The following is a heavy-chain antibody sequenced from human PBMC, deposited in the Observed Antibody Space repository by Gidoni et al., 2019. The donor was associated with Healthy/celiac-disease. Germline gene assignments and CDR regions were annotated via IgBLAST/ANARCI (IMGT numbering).Heavy chain of an antibody. Sequence: QVQLQESGPGLVKPSETLSLTCTVSGGSISSYYWSWIRQPPGKGLEWIGYIYYSGSTNYNPSLKSRVTISVDTSKNQFSLKLSSVTAADTAVYYCARDEVVRGAFDIWGQGTMVTVSS. V-gene: IGHV4-59*01. CDR1: GGSISSYY. CDR2: IYYSGST. D-gene: IGHD3-22*01. J-gene: IGHJ3*02. CDR3: ARDEVVRGAFDI.